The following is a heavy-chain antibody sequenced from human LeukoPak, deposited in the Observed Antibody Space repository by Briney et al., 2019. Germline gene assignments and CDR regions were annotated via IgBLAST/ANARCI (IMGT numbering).Heavy chain of an antibody. CDR1: GFTFSSYA. D-gene: IGHD3-22*01. CDR3: ARHSASTGYPLDY. V-gene: IGHV4-59*08. Sequence: GSLRLSCAASGFTFSSYAMSWVRQAPGKGLEWIGYIYYSGSTNYNPSLKSRLTISVDTSQNQFSLKLSSVTAADTAVYYCARHSASTGYPLDYWGQGTLVTVSS. J-gene: IGHJ4*02. CDR2: IYYSGST.